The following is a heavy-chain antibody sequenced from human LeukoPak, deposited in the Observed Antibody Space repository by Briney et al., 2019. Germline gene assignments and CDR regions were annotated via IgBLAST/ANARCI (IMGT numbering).Heavy chain of an antibody. Sequence: SETLSLTCTVSGGSISGQYWSWIRQPPGKGLEWIGEIYYSGGTKYNPSLERRVTISLDTSKNQFSLRLTSMTTADTAVYYCARSHMVRYQPNKYNWFDPWGQGTLVTVSS. V-gene: IGHV4-59*11. CDR3: ARSHMVRYQPNKYNWFDP. CDR1: GGSISGQY. D-gene: IGHD3-10*01. CDR2: IYYSGGT. J-gene: IGHJ5*02.